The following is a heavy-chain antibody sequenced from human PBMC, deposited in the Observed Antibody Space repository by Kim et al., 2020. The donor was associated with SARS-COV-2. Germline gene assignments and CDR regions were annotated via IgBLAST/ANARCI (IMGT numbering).Heavy chain of an antibody. J-gene: IGHJ3*01. CDR1: RFTFSGYR. Sequence: GGSLRLSCVASRFTFSGYRMNWVRQDPGKGLEWVSSISGGGGSIYYADSMKGRFTISRDNAKNSLYLQMNSLRAEDTAVYYCARGYCSGGTCSHDAFDLWGQGTMVTVSS. CDR3: ARGYCSGGTCSHDAFDL. D-gene: IGHD2-15*01. CDR2: ISGGGGSI. V-gene: IGHV3-21*01.